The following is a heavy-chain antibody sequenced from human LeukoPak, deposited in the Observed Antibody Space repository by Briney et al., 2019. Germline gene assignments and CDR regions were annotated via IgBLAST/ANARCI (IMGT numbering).Heavy chain of an antibody. J-gene: IGHJ6*02. Sequence: PGGSLRLSCAASGFTFSDYYMSWIRQAPGKGLEWISYISSSGSTMYYTDSVKGRFTISRDNSKNTLYLQMNSLRAEDTAVYYCAKGYFSSTSCPMDVWGQGTTVTVSS. V-gene: IGHV3-11*01. CDR2: ISSSGSTM. D-gene: IGHD2-2*01. CDR1: GFTFSDYY. CDR3: AKGYFSSTSCPMDV.